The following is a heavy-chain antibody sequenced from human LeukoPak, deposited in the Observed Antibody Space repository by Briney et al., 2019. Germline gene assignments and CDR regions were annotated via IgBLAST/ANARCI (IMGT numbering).Heavy chain of an antibody. D-gene: IGHD2-15*01. V-gene: IGHV3-23*01. J-gene: IGHJ4*02. CDR2: ISGSGGST. CDR1: GFTFSSYV. CDR3: AKPRLRSCSGGSCLPDY. Sequence: QSGGSLRLSCAASGFTFSSYVMSWVRQAPGKGLEWVSAISGSGGSTYCADSVKGRFTISRDNSKNTLYLQMNSLRAEDSALYYCAKPRLRSCSGGSCLPDYWGQGTLVTVSS.